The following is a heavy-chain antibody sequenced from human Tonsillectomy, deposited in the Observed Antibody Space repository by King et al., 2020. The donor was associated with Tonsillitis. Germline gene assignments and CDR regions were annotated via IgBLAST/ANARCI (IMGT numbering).Heavy chain of an antibody. CDR1: GYIFTDYY. Sequence: VQLVESGAEVKKPGASVKVSCKASGYIFTDYYMHWVRQAPGQGLEWMGWINPNSGGTNYAQKFQGRVTMTRDTSISTAYMELSRLKADDTAFYYCARSRQQLVQGALHGAFRANYYYGMDVWGQGTTVTVSS. CDR3: ARSRQQLVQGALHGAFRANYYYGMDV. D-gene: IGHD6-13*01. V-gene: IGHV1-2*02. CDR2: INPNSGGT. J-gene: IGHJ6*02.